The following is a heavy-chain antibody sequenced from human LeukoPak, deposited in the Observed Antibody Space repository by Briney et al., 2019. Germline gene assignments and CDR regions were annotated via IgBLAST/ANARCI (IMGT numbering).Heavy chain of an antibody. D-gene: IGHD3-22*01. V-gene: IGHV3-20*04. J-gene: IGHJ4*02. CDR1: GFTFDDYG. CDR2: INWNGGST. Sequence: GGSLRLSCAASGFTFDDYGMSWVRQAPGKGLEWVSGINWNGGSTGYADSVKGRFTISRDNAKNSLYLQMNSLRAEDTALYYCARVTYYDDSSGYSGYFDYWGQGTLVTVSS. CDR3: ARVTYYDDSSGYSGYFDY.